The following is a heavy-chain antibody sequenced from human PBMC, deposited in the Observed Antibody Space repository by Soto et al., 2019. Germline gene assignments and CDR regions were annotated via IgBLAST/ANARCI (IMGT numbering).Heavy chain of an antibody. CDR2: IYWDDAK. J-gene: IGHJ5*02. V-gene: IGHV2-5*02. Sequence: QITLKESGPTLVKPTQTLTLTCTFSGFSLSTNRVGVGWIRQPPGKALEWLAVIYWDDAKTYRPSLKSRLTITKDTSKNQVALTMINMDPVDTATYYCAHAYGGRSLSWGQGTLVTVSS. CDR1: GFSLSTNRVG. D-gene: IGHD1-26*01. CDR3: AHAYGGRSLS.